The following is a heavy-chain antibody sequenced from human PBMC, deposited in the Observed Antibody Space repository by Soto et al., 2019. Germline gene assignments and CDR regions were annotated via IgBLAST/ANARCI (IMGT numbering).Heavy chain of an antibody. Sequence: SETLSLTCTVSGGSISSGGYYWSWIRQHPGKGLEWIGYIYYSGSTYYNPSLKSRVTISVDTSKNQFSLKLSSVTAADTAVYYCARGAHYGDYSEFDYWGQGTLVTVSS. CDR1: GGSISSGGYY. J-gene: IGHJ4*02. CDR2: IYYSGST. CDR3: ARGAHYGDYSEFDY. V-gene: IGHV4-31*03. D-gene: IGHD4-17*01.